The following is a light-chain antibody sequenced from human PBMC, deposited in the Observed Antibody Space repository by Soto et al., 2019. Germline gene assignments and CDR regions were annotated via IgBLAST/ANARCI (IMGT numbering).Light chain of an antibody. V-gene: IGKV3-15*01. CDR3: QHYNNWPPWT. CDR1: QSVSSN. CDR2: GAS. J-gene: IGKJ1*01. Sequence: DIVMTQSPATLSVSPGERATLSCRASQSVSSNLAWYQQEPGQAPRLLIYGASTRATGIPARFSGSGSGTEFTLTISSLQSEDFAVYYCQHYNNWPPWTFDQGTKVEIK.